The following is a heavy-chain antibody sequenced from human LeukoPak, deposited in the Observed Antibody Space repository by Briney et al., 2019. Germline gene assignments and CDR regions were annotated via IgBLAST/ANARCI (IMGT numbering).Heavy chain of an antibody. V-gene: IGHV3-43D*03. Sequence: GGSLRLSCAASGFTFDDYAMHWVRQAPGKGLEWVSLISWDGGSTYYADSVKGRFTISRDNANNSLFLQMNSLRVEDTAVYYCTSGPSQAFDIWGQGTMVIVSS. CDR3: TSGPSQAFDI. CDR1: GFTFDDYA. CDR2: ISWDGGST. J-gene: IGHJ3*02.